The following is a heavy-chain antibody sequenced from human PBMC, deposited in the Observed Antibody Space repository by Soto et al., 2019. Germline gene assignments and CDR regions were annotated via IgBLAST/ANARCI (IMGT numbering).Heavy chain of an antibody. CDR3: ASPSTSGTTDF. V-gene: IGHV3-7*01. CDR1: GFIFSDYW. Sequence: EVQLVESGGDLVQPGGSLRLSCGVSGFIFSDYWMSWVRQAPGKGLEWVATIREDGGAKYYVDSVKGRFTISRDNARNSLFLQMNGLGVEDTAVSYCASPSTSGTTDFWGQGTLVTVSS. D-gene: IGHD1-26*01. J-gene: IGHJ4*02. CDR2: IREDGGAK.